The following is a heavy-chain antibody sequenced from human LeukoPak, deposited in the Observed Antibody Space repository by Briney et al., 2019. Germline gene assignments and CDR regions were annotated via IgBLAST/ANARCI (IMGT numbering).Heavy chain of an antibody. CDR1: GYTFTSYG. V-gene: IGHV1-18*01. J-gene: IGHJ6*02. D-gene: IGHD1-26*01. CDR3: ARTCGSYPCSYYYGMDV. CDR2: ISAYNGNT. Sequence: GASVKVSCKASGYTFTSYGISWVRRAPGQGLEWMGWISAYNGNTNYAQKLQGRVTMTTDTSTSTAYMELRSLRSDDTAVYYCARTCGSYPCSYYYGMDVWGQGTTVTVSS.